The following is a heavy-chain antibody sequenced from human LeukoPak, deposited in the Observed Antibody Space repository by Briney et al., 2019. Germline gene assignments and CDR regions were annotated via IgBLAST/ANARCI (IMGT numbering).Heavy chain of an antibody. V-gene: IGHV1-69*04. CDR3: ARVHETGSDIDY. CDR1: GGTFSSYA. Sequence: ASVKVSCKASGGTFSSYAISWVRQAPGQGLEWMGRIIPILGIANYAQKFQGRVTITADKSTSTAYMELSSLRSEDTAVYYCARVHETGSDIDYWGQGTLVTVSS. D-gene: IGHD3-10*01. CDR2: IIPILGIA. J-gene: IGHJ4*02.